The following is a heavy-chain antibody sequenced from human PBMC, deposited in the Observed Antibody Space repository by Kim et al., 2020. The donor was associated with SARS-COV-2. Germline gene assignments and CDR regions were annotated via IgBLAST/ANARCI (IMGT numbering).Heavy chain of an antibody. CDR1: GFTFSDYY. J-gene: IGHJ6*03. CDR3: AISRRAYEYMDV. CDR2: IRTNTYGGTR. D-gene: IGHD3-16*01. Sequence: GGSLKLSCTASGFTFSDYYMTWVRLAPGKGLEWVGLIRTNTYGGTREYAPSVKDRFTVSRDDSNSVAYLQLNMLRSEDTAVYYCAISRRAYEYMDVWGKG. V-gene: IGHV3-49*04.